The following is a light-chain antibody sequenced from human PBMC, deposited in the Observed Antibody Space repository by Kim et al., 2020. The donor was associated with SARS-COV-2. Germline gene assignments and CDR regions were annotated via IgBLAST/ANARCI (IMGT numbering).Light chain of an antibody. V-gene: IGLV10-54*04. CDR2: RNY. CDR1: SNKVGRQG. Sequence: QTATFTRTGDSNKVGRQGAAWLQQHQGQPPKLLFYRNYNRPSGISERFSTSRSGNTASLTITGLQPDDEADYYCSAWDSSLGAWVFGGGTQLTVL. J-gene: IGLJ3*02. CDR3: SAWDSSLGAWV.